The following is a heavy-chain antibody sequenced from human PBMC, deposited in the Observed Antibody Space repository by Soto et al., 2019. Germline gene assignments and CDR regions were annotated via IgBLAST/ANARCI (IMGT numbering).Heavy chain of an antibody. D-gene: IGHD2-15*01. CDR2: IYYSGST. Sequence: PSETLSLTCTVSGGSISSYYWSWIRQPPGKGLEWIGYIYYSGSTNYNPSLKSRVTISVDTSKNQFSLKLSSVTAADTAVYYCARERSGESDYWGQGTLVTVSS. CDR1: GGSISSYY. CDR3: ARERSGESDY. V-gene: IGHV4-59*01. J-gene: IGHJ4*02.